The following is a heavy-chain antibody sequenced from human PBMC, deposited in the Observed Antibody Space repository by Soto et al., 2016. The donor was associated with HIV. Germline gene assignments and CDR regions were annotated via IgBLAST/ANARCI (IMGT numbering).Heavy chain of an antibody. D-gene: IGHD3-10*01. CDR3: AKVSSTYYYGSGSYYGD. Sequence: EVQLLESGGGLVQPGGSLRLSCAASGFTFSSYAMSWVRQAPGKGLEWASAVSSTGGSTYYADSVKGRFTISRDNSKNTLYLHMNSLRAEDTAVYYCAKVSSTYYYGSGSYYGDWGQGTLVTVSS. CDR1: GFTFSSYA. J-gene: IGHJ4*02. V-gene: IGHV3-23*01. CDR2: VSSTGGST.